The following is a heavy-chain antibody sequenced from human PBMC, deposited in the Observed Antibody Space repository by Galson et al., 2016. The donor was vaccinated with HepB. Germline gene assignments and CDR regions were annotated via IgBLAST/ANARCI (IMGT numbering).Heavy chain of an antibody. D-gene: IGHD2/OR15-2a*01. CDR1: GFSLTTRSAR. J-gene: IGHJ4*02. CDR3: AHAETYEYDESSVFFDY. V-gene: IGHV2-5*08. Sequence: PALVKPTQTLTLTCTFSGFSLTTRSARVGWFRQSPGKALVWLALISWDDHKRYSPSLTSRLTITKDTAKNQVVLTLTNLDPVDIGTYYFAHAETYEYDESSVFFDYWGQGTLVTVSS. CDR2: ISWDDHK.